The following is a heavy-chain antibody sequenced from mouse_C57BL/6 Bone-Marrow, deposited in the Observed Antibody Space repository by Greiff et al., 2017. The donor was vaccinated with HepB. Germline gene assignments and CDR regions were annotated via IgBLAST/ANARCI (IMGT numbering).Heavy chain of an antibody. CDR2: ISSGSSTI. Sequence: DVMLVESGGGLVKPGGSLKLSCAASGFTFSDYGMHWVRQAPEKGLEWVAYISSGSSTIYYADTVKGRFTISRDNAKNTLFLQMTSLRSEDTAMYYCASPYYYGSSYDFAYWGPGTLVTVSA. J-gene: IGHJ3*01. CDR1: GFTFSDYG. D-gene: IGHD1-1*01. CDR3: ASPYYYGSSYDFAY. V-gene: IGHV5-17*01.